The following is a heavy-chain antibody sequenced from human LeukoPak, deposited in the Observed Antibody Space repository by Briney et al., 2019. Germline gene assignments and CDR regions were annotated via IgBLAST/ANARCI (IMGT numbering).Heavy chain of an antibody. CDR3: TRVGYGDPTPFDY. J-gene: IGHJ4*02. CDR2: IRSKAYGGTT. D-gene: IGHD4-17*01. Sequence: GSLRLSCTASGFTFGDYAMSWVRQAPGKGLEWVGFIRSKAYGGTTEYAASVKGRFTISRDDSKSIAYLQMNSLKTEDTAVYYCTRVGYGDPTPFDYWGQGTLVTVSS. V-gene: IGHV3-49*04. CDR1: GFTFGDYA.